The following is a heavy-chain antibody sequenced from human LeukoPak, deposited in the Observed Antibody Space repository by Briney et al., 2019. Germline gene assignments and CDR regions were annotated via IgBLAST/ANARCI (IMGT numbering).Heavy chain of an antibody. CDR3: ARCYYYYYMDV. CDR1: GGSFSGYY. V-gene: IGHV4-34*01. Sequence: SETLSLTCAVYGGSFSGYYWSWIRQPPGKGLEWIGEINHSGGTNYNPSLKSRVTISVDTSKNQFSLKLSSVTAADTAVYYCARCYYYYYMDVWGKGTTVTISS. CDR2: INHSGGT. J-gene: IGHJ6*03.